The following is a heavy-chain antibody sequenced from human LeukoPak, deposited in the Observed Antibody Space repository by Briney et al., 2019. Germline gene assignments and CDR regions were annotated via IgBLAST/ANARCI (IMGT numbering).Heavy chain of an antibody. CDR3: ARDFGPLGSWSIDY. CDR2: NSSSNRYT. Sequence: PGGSLRLSCAASGVTLSDYYMSCMRQAPREGLEWVSYNSSSNRYTKYADSVKGRFTISRDKGKNSPYLQMNSLRDEDSAVYYCARDFGPLGSWSIDYWGQGTLVTVSS. CDR1: GVTLSDYY. V-gene: IGHV3-11*06. D-gene: IGHD6-13*01. J-gene: IGHJ4*02.